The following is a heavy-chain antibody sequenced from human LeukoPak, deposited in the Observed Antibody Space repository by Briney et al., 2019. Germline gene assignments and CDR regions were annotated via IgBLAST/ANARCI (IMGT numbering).Heavy chain of an antibody. D-gene: IGHD6-13*01. CDR1: GFTFSSYA. J-gene: IGHJ5*02. CDR2: ISYDGSNK. Sequence: GGSLRLSCAASGFTFSSYAMHWVRQAPGKGLEWVAVISYDGSNKYYADSVKGRFTISRDNSKNTLYLQMNSLRAEDTAVYYCAKRAAAGTPPNWFDPWGQGTLVTVSS. CDR3: AKRAAAGTPPNWFDP. V-gene: IGHV3-30*04.